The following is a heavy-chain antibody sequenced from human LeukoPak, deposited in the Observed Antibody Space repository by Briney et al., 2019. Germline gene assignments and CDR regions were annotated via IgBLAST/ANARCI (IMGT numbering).Heavy chain of an antibody. Sequence: SVKVSCKASGGTFSSYAISWVRQAPGQGLEWMGGIIPIFGTANYAQKFQGRVTITTDESTSTAYMVLSSLRSEDTAVYYCARGNLFVRGTYYFDYWGQGTLVTVSS. D-gene: IGHD3-16*02. J-gene: IGHJ4*02. CDR2: IIPIFGTA. CDR1: GGTFSSYA. V-gene: IGHV1-69*05. CDR3: ARGNLFVRGTYYFDY.